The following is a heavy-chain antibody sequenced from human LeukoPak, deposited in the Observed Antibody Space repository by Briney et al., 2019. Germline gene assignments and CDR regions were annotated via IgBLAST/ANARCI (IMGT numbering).Heavy chain of an antibody. D-gene: IGHD3-22*01. CDR1: GFTFSSYA. J-gene: IGHJ4*02. Sequence: GGSLRLSCAASGFTFSSYAMSWVRRAPGKGLEWVSAISGSGGSTYYADSVKGRFTISRDNSKNTLYLQMNGLRAEDTAVYYCAKDNDSRTFDYWGQGTLVTVSS. CDR3: AKDNDSRTFDY. V-gene: IGHV3-23*01. CDR2: ISGSGGST.